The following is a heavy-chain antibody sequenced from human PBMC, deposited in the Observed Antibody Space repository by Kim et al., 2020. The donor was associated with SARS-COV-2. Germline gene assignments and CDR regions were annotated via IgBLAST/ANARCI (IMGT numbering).Heavy chain of an antibody. CDR3: ARDPWASKAAYYYDSSYFDI. CDR1: GYTFTSYG. J-gene: IGHJ3*02. D-gene: IGHD3-22*01. CDR2: ISAYNGNT. Sequence: ASVKVSCKASGYTFTSYGISWVRQAPGQGLEWMGWISAYNGNTNYAQKLQGRVTMTTDTSTSTAYMELRSLRSDDTAVYYCARDPWASKAAYYYDSSYFDIWGQGTMVTVSS. V-gene: IGHV1-18*01.